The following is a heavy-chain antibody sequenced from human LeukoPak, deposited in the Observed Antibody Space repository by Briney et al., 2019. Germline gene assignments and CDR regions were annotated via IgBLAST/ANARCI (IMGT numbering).Heavy chain of an antibody. V-gene: IGHV4-59*08. CDR1: GGTISSYY. D-gene: IGHD3-10*01. J-gene: IGHJ4*02. Sequence: PSGTLSLTCTVSGGTISSYYWNWIRQPPGKGLEWIGYLYYSGSTTHNPSLKSRGTISVDTSKNQFSLELTAVTAADTAVYYCARAGPGYSFDYWGQGTPVTVSS. CDR3: ARAGPGYSFDY. CDR2: LYYSGST.